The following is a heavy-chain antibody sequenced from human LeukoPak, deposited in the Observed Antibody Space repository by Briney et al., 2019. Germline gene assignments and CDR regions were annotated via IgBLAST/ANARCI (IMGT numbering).Heavy chain of an antibody. J-gene: IGHJ4*02. Sequence: SETLSLTCTVSGDSVTNYYWSWIRQPAGKGLEWIGRIYKSGSTNYNPSLKSRVTMSIDTSKNQFSLKLSSVTAADTAVYYCATGYSGAWPSDYWGQGILVTVSS. CDR3: ATGYSGAWPSDY. CDR1: GDSVTNYY. CDR2: IYKSGST. D-gene: IGHD6-19*01. V-gene: IGHV4-4*07.